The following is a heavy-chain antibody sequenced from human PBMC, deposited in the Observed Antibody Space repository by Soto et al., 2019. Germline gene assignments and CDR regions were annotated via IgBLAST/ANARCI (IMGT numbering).Heavy chain of an antibody. CDR3: AKGSFGFDY. CDR2: ISKSGDST. J-gene: IGHJ4*02. D-gene: IGHD3-10*01. CDR1: GVTFTSYA. V-gene: IGHV3-23*01. Sequence: GSLRLSCAASGVTFTSYAMTWVRQVPGEGLQWVSSISKSGDSTYYADSVKGRFTTSRDNSKNTLYLQMNSLRAEDTAIYYCAKGSFGFDYWGQGTLVTVSS.